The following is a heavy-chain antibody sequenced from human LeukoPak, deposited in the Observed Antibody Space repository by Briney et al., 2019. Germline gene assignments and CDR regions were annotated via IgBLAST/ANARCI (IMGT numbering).Heavy chain of an antibody. Sequence: ASVKVSCKASGGTFSSYAISWVRQAPGQGLEWMGRIIPIFGIANYAQKFQGRVTITADKSTSTAYMELSSLRVEDTAVYYCARDRHSTSWLVEYWGQGTLVTVSS. D-gene: IGHD6-13*01. J-gene: IGHJ4*02. V-gene: IGHV1-69*04. CDR3: ARDRHSTSWLVEY. CDR2: IIPIFGIA. CDR1: GGTFSSYA.